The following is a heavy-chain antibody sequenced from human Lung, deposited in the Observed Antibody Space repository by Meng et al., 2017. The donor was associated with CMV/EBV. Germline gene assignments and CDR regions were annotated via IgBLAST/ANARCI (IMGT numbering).Heavy chain of an antibody. D-gene: IGHD7-27*01. V-gene: IGHV1-2*02. CDR2: INPNTDGT. CDR3: ARDRSLSRLGRSDAVQF. J-gene: IGHJ3*01. Sequence: ASVKVSCKASGYTFTLFDIHWVRQAPGQGLEWLGWINPNTDGTNYAQRFQGRVAMTCDTSIITAYMELSSLTSDDTAIYYCARDRSLSRLGRSDAVQFWGQGTRVTFSS. CDR1: GYTFTLFD.